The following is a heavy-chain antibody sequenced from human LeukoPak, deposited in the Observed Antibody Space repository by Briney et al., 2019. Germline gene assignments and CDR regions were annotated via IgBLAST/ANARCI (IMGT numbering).Heavy chain of an antibody. D-gene: IGHD3-10*01. Sequence: GRSLRLSCAASGFTVSSSYMSWVRQAPGKGLEWVSVIYSGDNTYYADSVKGRFTISRDNSKNTLYLQMNGLRAEDTAVYYCARDGNYYGSGSYWPFDYWGQGTLVTVSS. CDR2: IYSGDNT. J-gene: IGHJ4*02. V-gene: IGHV3-66*01. CDR1: GFTVSSSY. CDR3: ARDGNYYGSGSYWPFDY.